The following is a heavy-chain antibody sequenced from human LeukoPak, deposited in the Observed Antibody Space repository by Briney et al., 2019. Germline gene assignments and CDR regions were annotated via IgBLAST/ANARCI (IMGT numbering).Heavy chain of an antibody. CDR1: GYTFTSYD. J-gene: IGHJ5*02. D-gene: IGHD3-22*01. CDR2: INPNSGHT. Sequence: GASVKVSCKASGYTFTSYDINWVRQATGQGLEWMGWINPNSGHTGYAQKFQGRVTMTRNTSITTAYMELSSLRSEDTAVYYCARMHYYDSSGDNWFDPWGQGTLVTVSS. CDR3: ARMHYYDSSGDNWFDP. V-gene: IGHV1-8*01.